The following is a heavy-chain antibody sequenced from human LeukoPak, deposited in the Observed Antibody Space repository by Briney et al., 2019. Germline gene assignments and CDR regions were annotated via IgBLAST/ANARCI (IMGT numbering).Heavy chain of an antibody. CDR1: GFTFSSYG. CDR2: IRYDGSNK. D-gene: IGHD4-17*01. J-gene: IGHJ4*02. V-gene: IGHV3-30*02. CDR3: ANGMTTGYYFDY. Sequence: GGSLRLSCAASGFTFSSYGMHWVRQAPGKGLEWVAFIRYDGSNKYYADSVKGRFTISRDNSKNTLYLQMNSLRAEDTAVYYCANGMTTGYYFDYWGQGTLVTVSS.